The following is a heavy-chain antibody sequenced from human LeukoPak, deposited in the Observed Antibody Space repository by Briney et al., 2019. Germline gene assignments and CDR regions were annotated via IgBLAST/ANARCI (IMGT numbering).Heavy chain of an antibody. Sequence: SETLSLTCAVYGGSFSGYYWSWIRQPPGKGLEWIGEINHSGSTNYNPSLKSRVTISVDTSKNQFSLKLSSVTAADTAVYYCARHPRDYWGQGTLVTVSS. V-gene: IGHV4-34*01. J-gene: IGHJ4*02. CDR2: INHSGST. CDR1: GGSFSGYY. CDR3: ARHPRDY.